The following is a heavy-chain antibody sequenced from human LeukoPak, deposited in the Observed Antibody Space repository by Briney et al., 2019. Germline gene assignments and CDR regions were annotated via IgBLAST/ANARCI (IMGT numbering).Heavy chain of an antibody. CDR3: ARDLFYYDILTGYYQVDAFDI. V-gene: IGHV1-24*01. D-gene: IGHD3-9*01. Sequence: ASVKVSCKVSGYTLTELSMHWVRQAPGKGLEWMGGFDPEDGETIYAQKLQGRVTMTTDTSTSTAYMELRSLRSDDTAVYYCARDLFYYDILTGYYQVDAFDIWGQGTMVTVSS. CDR1: GYTLTELS. CDR2: FDPEDGET. J-gene: IGHJ3*02.